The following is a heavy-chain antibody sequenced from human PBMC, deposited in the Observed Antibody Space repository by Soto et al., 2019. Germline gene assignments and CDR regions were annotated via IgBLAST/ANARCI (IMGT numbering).Heavy chain of an antibody. V-gene: IGHV3-23*01. D-gene: IGHD3-10*01. CDR1: GFTFSSYA. CDR2: ISGSGGST. CDR3: AKSGRWFGGSLDY. Sequence: TGGSLRLSCAASGFTFSSYAMSWVRQAPGKGLEWVSAISGSGGSTYYADSVKGRFTISRDNSKNTLYLQMNSLRAEDTAVYYCAKSGRWFGGSLDYWGQGTLVTVSS. J-gene: IGHJ4*02.